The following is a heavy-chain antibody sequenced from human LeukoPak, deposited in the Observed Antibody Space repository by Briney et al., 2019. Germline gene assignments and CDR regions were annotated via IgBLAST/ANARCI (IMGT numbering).Heavy chain of an antibody. Sequence: GGSLRLSCAASGSTFSSHEMNWVRQAPGKGLEWVSYISSSGSTIYYADSVKGRFTISRDNAKNSLYLQMNSLRAEDTAVYYCAREGGYSYGAPDYWGQGTLVTVSS. CDR1: GSTFSSHE. CDR3: AREGGYSYGAPDY. D-gene: IGHD5-18*01. CDR2: ISSSGSTI. V-gene: IGHV3-48*03. J-gene: IGHJ4*02.